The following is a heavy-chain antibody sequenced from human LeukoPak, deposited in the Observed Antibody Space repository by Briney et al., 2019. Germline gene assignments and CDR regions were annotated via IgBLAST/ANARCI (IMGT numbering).Heavy chain of an antibody. Sequence: KFGESLKISCKGSGYSFTSYWIGWVRQVPGKGLEWMGIIYPDDSDTRYSPSFQGQVTISADKSINTAYLQWSSLKASDTAMYYCARHHGYNYAPDYWGQGTLVTVSS. D-gene: IGHD5-18*01. V-gene: IGHV5-51*01. J-gene: IGHJ4*02. CDR3: ARHHGYNYAPDY. CDR2: IYPDDSDT. CDR1: GYSFTSYW.